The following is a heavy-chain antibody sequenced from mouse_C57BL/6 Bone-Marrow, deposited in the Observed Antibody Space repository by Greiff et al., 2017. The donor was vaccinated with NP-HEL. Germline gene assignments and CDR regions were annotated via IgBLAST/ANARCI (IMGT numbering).Heavy chain of an antibody. CDR1: GFTFSSYA. CDR3: ARDRGYGSSYGAMDY. V-gene: IGHV5-4*01. D-gene: IGHD1-1*01. Sequence: EVKVVESGGGLVKPGGSLKLSCAASGFTFSSYAMSWVRQTPEKRLEWVATISDGGSYTYYPDNVKGRFTISRDNAKNNLYLQMSHLKSEDTAMYYCARDRGYGSSYGAMDYWGQGTSVTVSS. CDR2: ISDGGSYT. J-gene: IGHJ4*01.